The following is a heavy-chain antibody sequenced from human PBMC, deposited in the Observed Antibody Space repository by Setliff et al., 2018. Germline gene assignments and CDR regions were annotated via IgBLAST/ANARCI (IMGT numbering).Heavy chain of an antibody. J-gene: IGHJ6*03. Sequence: RASVKVSCKASGDPFNAYGVGWVRQAPGQGLEWMGAIIPVLGMTDYAQKFQGRLTITADQSTTTVHMELSSLRFDDTALYYCARGPSPTVTPSRLIYFYHMDVWGTGTTVTVSS. V-gene: IGHV1-69*10. CDR2: IIPVLGMT. CDR1: GDPFNAYG. CDR3: ARGPSPTVTPSRLIYFYHMDV. D-gene: IGHD4-17*01.